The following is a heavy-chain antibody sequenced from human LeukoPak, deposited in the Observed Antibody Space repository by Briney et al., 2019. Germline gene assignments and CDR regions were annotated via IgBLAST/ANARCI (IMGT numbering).Heavy chain of an antibody. CDR1: GYFISRGYY. Sequence: SETLSLTCAVSGYFISRGYYWGWIRQAPGKGVEGIASIYHSGSTYYNPSLKSRVTISVDTSKNQFSLKLSYVTAADTAVYYCARVIQLGRDYWGQGTLVTVSS. D-gene: IGHD5-18*01. J-gene: IGHJ4*02. CDR2: IYHSGST. V-gene: IGHV4-38-2*01. CDR3: ARVIQLGRDY.